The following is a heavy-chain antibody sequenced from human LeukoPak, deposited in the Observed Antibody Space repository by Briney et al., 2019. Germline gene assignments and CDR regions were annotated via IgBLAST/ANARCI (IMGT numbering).Heavy chain of an antibody. V-gene: IGHV1-2*04. D-gene: IGHD6-19*01. Sequence: ASVPVSCKASGYSFTDYYMHWVRQAPGPGLEWMGWINPNSGGTNYAQKFQRWVTMPRDTSISTAYMELSRLRSDDTAVYYCASSIAVDDYFDYWGQGTLVTVSS. CDR1: GYSFTDYY. CDR2: INPNSGGT. CDR3: ASSIAVDDYFDY. J-gene: IGHJ4*02.